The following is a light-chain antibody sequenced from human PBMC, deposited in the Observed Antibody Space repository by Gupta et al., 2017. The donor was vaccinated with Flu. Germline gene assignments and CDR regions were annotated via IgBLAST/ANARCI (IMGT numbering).Light chain of an antibody. CDR2: NDK. Sequence: SYELTQPPSVSVSPGQTARNTCSGGALTKQYVNWYQQKPGQAPVMVIYNDKQRPSGIPARFSGSSSGTTVTLTISGVQAEDETDYYCQSTDTSGTFSVFGGGTKLTVL. J-gene: IGLJ3*02. CDR1: ALTKQY. CDR3: QSTDTSGTFSV. V-gene: IGLV3-25*02.